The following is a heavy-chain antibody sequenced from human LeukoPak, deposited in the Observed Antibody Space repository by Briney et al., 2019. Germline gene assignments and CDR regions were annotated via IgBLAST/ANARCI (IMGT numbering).Heavy chain of an antibody. Sequence: GSLRLSCAASGFTFSDHYMDWVRQPPGKGLEWIGEIYHSGRTNYNASLKSRVTISLDKSKNQFSLNLSSVTAADTALYFCASSDGQPPRFDSSYDVFDYWGQGTLVTVSS. CDR1: GFTFSDHY. J-gene: IGHJ4*02. CDR2: IYHSGRT. CDR3: ASSDGQPPRFDSSYDVFDY. V-gene: IGHV4-34*01. D-gene: IGHD5-12*01.